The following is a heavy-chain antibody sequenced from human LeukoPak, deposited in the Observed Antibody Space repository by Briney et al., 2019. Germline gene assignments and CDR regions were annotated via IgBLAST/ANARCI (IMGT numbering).Heavy chain of an antibody. D-gene: IGHD2-15*01. J-gene: IGHJ2*01. Sequence: PPETLSLTCTVSGGSISSYYWSWIRQPPGKGLEWIGYIYYSGSTNYNPSLKSRVTISVDTSKNQFSLKLSSVTAADTAVYYCASWPDCGGTIIDLWGRGTLVTVSS. CDR3: ASWPDCGGTIIDL. V-gene: IGHV4-59*01. CDR2: IYYSGST. CDR1: GGSISSYY.